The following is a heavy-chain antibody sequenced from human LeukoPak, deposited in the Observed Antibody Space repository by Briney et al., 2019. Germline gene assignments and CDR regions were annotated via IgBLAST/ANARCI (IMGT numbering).Heavy chain of an antibody. Sequence: GGSLRLSCAASEFTFSRYSMNWFRQAPGEGLEWVSSISSGGHNIYYGDSVKDRFTISRDNAKNSLYLQMNSLRVEDTAVYYCARHGDGFYYGMDVWGQGTTVTVSS. J-gene: IGHJ6*02. V-gene: IGHV3-21*01. D-gene: IGHD4-17*01. CDR2: ISSGGHNI. CDR3: ARHGDGFYYGMDV. CDR1: EFTFSRYS.